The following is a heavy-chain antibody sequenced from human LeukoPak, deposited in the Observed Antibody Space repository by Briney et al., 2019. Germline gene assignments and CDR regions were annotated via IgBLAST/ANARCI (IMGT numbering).Heavy chain of an antibody. V-gene: IGHV4-34*01. Sequence: SETLSLTCAVYGGSFSGYYWSWIRQPPGKGLEWIGEINHSGSTNYNPSLKSRVTISVDTSKNQFSLKLSSVTAADTAVCYCARDLGRITIFGVVSYYYYGMDVWGQGTTVTVSS. D-gene: IGHD3-3*01. CDR2: INHSGST. CDR3: ARDLGRITIFGVVSYYYYGMDV. CDR1: GGSFSGYY. J-gene: IGHJ6*02.